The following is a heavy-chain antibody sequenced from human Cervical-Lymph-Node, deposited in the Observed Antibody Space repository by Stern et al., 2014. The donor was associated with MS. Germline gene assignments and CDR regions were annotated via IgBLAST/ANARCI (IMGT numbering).Heavy chain of an antibody. CDR1: GASITSYY. V-gene: IGHV4-59*01. CDR3: ARATDL. Sequence: VQLQESGPGLLRPSETLALTGTASGASITSYYRSRTRQPPGKGLEWIGYIYYRGNTNYNASLKGRVAISIGTSKTQFSLRLSSVTAADTAVYYCARATDLWGQGTLVTVSS. J-gene: IGHJ5*02. CDR2: IYYRGNT.